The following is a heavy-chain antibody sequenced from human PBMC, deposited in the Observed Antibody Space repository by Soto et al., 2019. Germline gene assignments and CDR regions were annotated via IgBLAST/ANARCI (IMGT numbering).Heavy chain of an antibody. D-gene: IGHD2-21*01. CDR1: GFTFSSYS. Sequence: GGSLRLSCAASGFTFSSYSMNWVRQAPGKGLEWVSYISSSSSTIYYADSVKGRFTISRDNAKNSLYLQMNSLRAEDTAVYYCARANSVIYYYYYYMDVWGKGTTVTVSS. J-gene: IGHJ6*03. CDR2: ISSSSSTI. V-gene: IGHV3-48*01. CDR3: ARANSVIYYYYYYMDV.